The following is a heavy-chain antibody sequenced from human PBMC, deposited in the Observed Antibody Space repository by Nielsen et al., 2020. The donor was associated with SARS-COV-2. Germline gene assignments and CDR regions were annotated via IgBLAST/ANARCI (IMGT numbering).Heavy chain of an antibody. J-gene: IGHJ6*03. CDR3: ARDANTQFGYYYYYMDA. V-gene: IGHV3-30*03. CDR2: ISYDGSNK. D-gene: IGHD3-16*01. Sequence: GGSLRLSCAASGFTFSSYGMHWVRQAPGKGLEWVAVISYDGSNKYYADSVKGRFTISRDNSKNTLYLQMNSLRAEDTAVYYCARDANTQFGYYYYYMDAWGKGTTVTVSS. CDR1: GFTFSSYG.